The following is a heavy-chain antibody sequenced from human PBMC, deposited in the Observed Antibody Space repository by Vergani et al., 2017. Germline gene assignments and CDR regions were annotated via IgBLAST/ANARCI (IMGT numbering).Heavy chain of an antibody. CDR2: VEDSGYF. Sequence: QVQLQESGPGLVRPSETLSLTCTVSGGSLSGYYWNWIRQTPGEGLEWIGYVEDSGYFNYNPSLKTRVSMSSDTSNNQFSLMLSSVTVADTAVYYCARSIVSRNRPDYFGNWGQGTLVTVCS. CDR3: ARSIVSRNRPDYFGN. J-gene: IGHJ4*02. V-gene: IGHV4-59*13. D-gene: IGHD1-14*01. CDR1: GGSLSGYY.